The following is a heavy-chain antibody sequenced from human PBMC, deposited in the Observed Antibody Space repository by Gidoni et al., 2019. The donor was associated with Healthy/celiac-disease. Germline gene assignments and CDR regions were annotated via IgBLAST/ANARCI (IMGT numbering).Heavy chain of an antibody. CDR3: AKHIAAAGTSILDY. Sequence: QVQLVESGGGVVQPGRSLRLSCAASGFTFSSYGMHWVRQAPGKGLEWVAVISYAGSNKFYADSVKGRFTISRDNSKNTLYLQMNSLRAEDTAVYYCAKHIAAAGTSILDYWGQGTLVTVSS. V-gene: IGHV3-30*18. D-gene: IGHD6-13*01. CDR1: GFTFSSYG. J-gene: IGHJ4*02. CDR2: ISYAGSNK.